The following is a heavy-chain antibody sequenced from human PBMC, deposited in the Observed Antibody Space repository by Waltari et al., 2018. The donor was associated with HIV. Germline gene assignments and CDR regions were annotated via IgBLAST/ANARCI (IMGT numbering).Heavy chain of an antibody. CDR3: VSSGLDV. CDR1: GFTFSDYW. Sequence: VQLVESGGVLAQPGGCLRLSCVASGFTFSDYWIHGVRQVPGKRLVWVARIHTDETFRTSAENVKGGFPISRDSCKITLYWQMSRLRVEDTAVYYCVSSGLDVWGQGTTVNVSS. CDR2: IHTDETFR. J-gene: IGHJ6*02. V-gene: IGHV3-74*01.